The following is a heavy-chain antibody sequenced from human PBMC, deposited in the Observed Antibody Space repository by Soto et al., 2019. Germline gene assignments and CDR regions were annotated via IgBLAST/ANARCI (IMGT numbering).Heavy chain of an antibody. CDR1: GYTFTSYY. D-gene: IGHD3-22*01. Sequence: ASVKVSCKASGYTFTSYYMHWVRQAPGQGLEWMGIINPSGGSTSYAQKFQGRVTMTRDTSTSTVYMELSSLRSEDTAVYYCARGYALCCMIVVVASVGFDFWGQGTLVTVSS. J-gene: IGHJ4*02. V-gene: IGHV1-46*01. CDR3: ARGYALCCMIVVVASVGFDF. CDR2: INPSGGST.